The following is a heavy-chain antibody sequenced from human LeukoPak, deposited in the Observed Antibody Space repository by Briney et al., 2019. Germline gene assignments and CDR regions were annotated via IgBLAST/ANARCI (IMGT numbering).Heavy chain of an antibody. D-gene: IGHD3-10*01. Sequence: GGSLRLSCAASGFTFSSDAMSWVRQAPGKGLEWVSTISGGGGTTYYSDSVKGRFTVSRDNSKNTLFLQMNSLRAEDTAVYYCAKASTFGELNRPFDYWGQGTLVTVSS. CDR2: ISGGGGTT. J-gene: IGHJ4*02. CDR1: GFTFSSDA. V-gene: IGHV3-23*01. CDR3: AKASTFGELNRPFDY.